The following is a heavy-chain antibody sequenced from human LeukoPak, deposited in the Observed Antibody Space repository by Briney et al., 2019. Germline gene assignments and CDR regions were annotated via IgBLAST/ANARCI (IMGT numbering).Heavy chain of an antibody. Sequence: GGSLRLSCAASGFTFSSYAMSWVRQAPGKGLEWVSAISGSGGSTYYADSVKGRFTISRDNSKNTLYLQMNSLRAEDTAVYYCTKDLGGGSAEYYYDSSLDYWGQGTLVTVSS. CDR1: GFTFSSYA. CDR2: ISGSGGST. V-gene: IGHV3-23*01. J-gene: IGHJ4*02. CDR3: TKDLGGGSAEYYYDSSLDY. D-gene: IGHD3-22*01.